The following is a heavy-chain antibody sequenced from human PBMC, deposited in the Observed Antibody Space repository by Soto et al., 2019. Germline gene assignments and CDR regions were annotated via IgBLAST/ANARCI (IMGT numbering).Heavy chain of an antibody. Sequence: PGGSLRLSCAAAGFTFSSYGMHWVRQAPGKGLEWVAVIWYDGSNKYYADSVKGRFTISRDNSKNTLYLQMNSLRAEDTAVYYCARDPDRTTLDYWGQGTLVTVSS. V-gene: IGHV3-33*01. CDR1: GFTFSSYG. CDR2: IWYDGSNK. D-gene: IGHD1-7*01. J-gene: IGHJ4*02. CDR3: ARDPDRTTLDY.